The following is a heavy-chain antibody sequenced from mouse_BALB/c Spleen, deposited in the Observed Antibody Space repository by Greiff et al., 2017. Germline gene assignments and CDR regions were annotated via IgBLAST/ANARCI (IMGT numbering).Heavy chain of an antibody. D-gene: IGHD1-1*01. CDR1: GFAFSSYD. CDR3: ARRYYGSRYAMDY. J-gene: IGHJ4*01. Sequence: EVQRVESGGGLVKPGGSLKLSCAASGFAFSSYDMSWVRQTPEKRLEWVAYISSGGGSTYYPDTVKGRFTISRDNAKNTLYLQMSSLKSEDTAMYYCARRYYGSRYAMDYWGQGTSVTVSS. CDR2: ISSGGGST. V-gene: IGHV5-12-1*01.